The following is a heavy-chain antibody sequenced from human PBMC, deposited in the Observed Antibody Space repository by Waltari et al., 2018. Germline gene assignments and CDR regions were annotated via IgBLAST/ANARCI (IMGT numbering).Heavy chain of an antibody. V-gene: IGHV1-2*02. D-gene: IGHD3-3*01. Sequence: QVQLVQSGAAVTKPGASVKVSCKASGYIFTGYYMHCGRQAPGQGLEWMGWINPNSGGTNYAQRFQGRVTMTRDTSISTVYMELSSLRSDDTAVYYCARCLAGLRFLQWLHFDSWGQGTLVTVSS. CDR3: ARCLAGLRFLQWLHFDS. J-gene: IGHJ4*02. CDR1: GYIFTGYY. CDR2: INPNSGGT.